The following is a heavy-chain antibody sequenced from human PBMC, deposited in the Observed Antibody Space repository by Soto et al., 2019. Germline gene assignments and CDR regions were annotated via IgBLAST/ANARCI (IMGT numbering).Heavy chain of an antibody. J-gene: IGHJ6*02. CDR3: ARVVAARYYDYGMDV. CDR1: GGSISSGGYY. D-gene: IGHD6-6*01. Sequence: PSETLSLTCTVSGGSISSGGYYWSWIRQHPGKGLEWIGYIYYSGSTYYNPSLKSRVTISVDTSKNQFSLKLSSVTAADTAVYYCARVVAARYYDYGMDVWGQGTTVTVSS. CDR2: IYYSGST. V-gene: IGHV4-31*03.